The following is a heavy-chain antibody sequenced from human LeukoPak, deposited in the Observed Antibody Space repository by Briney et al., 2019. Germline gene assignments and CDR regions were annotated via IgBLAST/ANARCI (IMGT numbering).Heavy chain of an antibody. CDR2: IKKDGSEK. CDR3: ARATPPQN. V-gene: IGHV3-7*01. J-gene: IGHJ4*02. Sequence: GGSLRLSCTASGFIFSGSWMAWIRQAPGKGLEWVAIIKKDGSEKYYVDSMKGRFTISRDNAKNTLYLQMNSLRAEDTAVYYCARATPPQNWGQGTLVTVSS. CDR1: GFIFSGSW.